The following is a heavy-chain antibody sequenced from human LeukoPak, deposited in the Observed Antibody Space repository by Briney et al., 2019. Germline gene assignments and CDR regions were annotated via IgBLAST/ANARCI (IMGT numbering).Heavy chain of an antibody. CDR1: GGSFSGNY. J-gene: IGHJ5*02. Sequence: NTSETLSLTCAVYGGSFSGNYWSWIRQPPGKGLEWIGEINHSGTTNYNTSLKSRVTISVDTSKNQFSLKLSSVTAADTAVYYCARGVIVVVPAARVHNWFDPWGQGTLVTVSS. CDR2: INHSGTT. CDR3: ARGVIVVVPAARVHNWFDP. V-gene: IGHV4-34*01. D-gene: IGHD2-2*01.